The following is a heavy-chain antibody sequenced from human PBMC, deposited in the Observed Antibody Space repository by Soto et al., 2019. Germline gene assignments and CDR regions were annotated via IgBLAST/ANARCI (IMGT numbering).Heavy chain of an antibody. CDR2: ISAYNGNT. CDR1: GYTFTSYG. CDR3: ARGTLEWLYDY. V-gene: IGHV1-18*04. D-gene: IGHD3-3*01. Sequence: GASVKVSCKASGYTFTSYGISWVRQAPGQGLEWMGWISAYNGNTNYAQKFQGRVTMTTDASTSTAYMELSSLRSEDTAVYYCARGTLEWLYDYWGQGTLVTVSS. J-gene: IGHJ4*02.